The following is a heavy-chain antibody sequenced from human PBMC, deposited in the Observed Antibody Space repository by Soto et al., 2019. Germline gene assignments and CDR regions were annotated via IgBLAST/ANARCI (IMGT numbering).Heavy chain of an antibody. V-gene: IGHV1-69*13. Sequence: SVKVSCKALRGTFTNYAFSWLRQAPGQGLEWMGGIMPFFGSGNYAQKFQGRINITADESTSSVYLELTSLRSEDTAVYYCARDRAGYYSHFVYWGQGTLVTVSS. J-gene: IGHJ4*02. CDR3: ARDRAGYYSHFVY. CDR1: RGTFTNYA. D-gene: IGHD3-22*01. CDR2: IMPFFGSG.